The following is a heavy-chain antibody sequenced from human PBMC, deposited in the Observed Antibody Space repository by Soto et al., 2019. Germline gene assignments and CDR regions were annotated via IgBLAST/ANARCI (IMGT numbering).Heavy chain of an antibody. CDR2: ISSSGNTI. CDR3: ARDAKKFNYVRYDYYNFYMDV. J-gene: IGHJ6*03. Sequence: QVQLVESGGGLVKPGGSLRLSCAASGFTFSDYYMSWIRQAPGKGLEWVSYISSSGNTIYYADSVKGRFTMSRDNAKNSLNLQMNSLRAEDTAVYYCARDAKKFNYVRYDYYNFYMDVWGKGTTVTVSS. V-gene: IGHV3-11*01. D-gene: IGHD4-4*01. CDR1: GFTFSDYY.